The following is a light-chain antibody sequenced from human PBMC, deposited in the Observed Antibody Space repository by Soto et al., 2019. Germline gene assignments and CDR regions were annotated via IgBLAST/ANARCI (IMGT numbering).Light chain of an antibody. J-gene: IGLJ1*01. CDR1: SSDIGAYNY. CDR2: EVT. Sequence: HSALTQPASVSASPGQSITISCTGTSSDIGAYNYISWYQQHPGKAPKLMIYEVTNRPSGISNRFSGSRSGNTASLSISGLQAEDEADYYCSSFSSAIAFVFGTGTKLTVL. CDR3: SSFSSAIAFV. V-gene: IGLV2-14*01.